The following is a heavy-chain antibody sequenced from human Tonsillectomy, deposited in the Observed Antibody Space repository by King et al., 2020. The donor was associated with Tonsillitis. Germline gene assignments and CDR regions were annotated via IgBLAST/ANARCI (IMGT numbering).Heavy chain of an antibody. J-gene: IGHJ4*02. CDR3: ARPHTLRGPSNDY. Sequence: DVQLVQSGAEVKKPGESLKISCKGSGYSFTSYWIGWVRHMPGKGLEWRGIIYLGDSDTRYSPSFQGQVTLSADKYISTAYLQWSSLKASDTDMYYCARPHTLRGPSNDYWGQGTLVTVSS. CDR2: IYLGDSDT. V-gene: IGHV5-51*01. CDR1: GYSFTSYW. D-gene: IGHD3-16*01.